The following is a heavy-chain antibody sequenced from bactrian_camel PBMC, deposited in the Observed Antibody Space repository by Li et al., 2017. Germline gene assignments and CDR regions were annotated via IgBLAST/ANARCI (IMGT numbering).Heavy chain of an antibody. CDR2: ITTGAGRT. Sequence: VQLVESGGGSVQTGGSLQVSCTAYGYTYTDVCMGWFRQAPGKEREVVAVITTGAGRTYYADSVKDRFIISLDNAENTLYLQMDNLTPEDTAIYYCVADTRGTRLHTWDSPSRYNIWARGPRSPSP. V-gene: IGHV3S1*01. J-gene: IGHJ4*01. D-gene: IGHD1*01. CDR1: GYTYTDVC.